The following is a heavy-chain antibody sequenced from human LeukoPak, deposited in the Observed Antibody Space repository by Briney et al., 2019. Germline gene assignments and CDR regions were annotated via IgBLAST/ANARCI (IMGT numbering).Heavy chain of an antibody. V-gene: IGHV1-18*01. CDR1: GYTFTSYG. J-gene: IGHJ5*02. Sequence: ASVKVSCKASGYTFTSYGISWVRQATGQGLEWMGWISAYNGNTNYAQKLQGRVTMTTDTSTSTAYMELRSLRSDDTAVYYCARLAGITMIVENWFDPWGQGTLVTVSS. D-gene: IGHD3-22*01. CDR2: ISAYNGNT. CDR3: ARLAGITMIVENWFDP.